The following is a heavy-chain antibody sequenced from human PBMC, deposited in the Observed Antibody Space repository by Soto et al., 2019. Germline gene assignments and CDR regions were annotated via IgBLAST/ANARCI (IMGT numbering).Heavy chain of an antibody. CDR1: GYTFTSYY. CDR2: INPSGGST. D-gene: IGHD6-13*01. V-gene: IGHV1-46*03. Sequence: ASVKVSCKASGYTFTSYYMHWVRQAPGQGLEWMGIINPSGGSTSYAQKFQGRVTMTRDTSTSTVYMELSSLRSEDTAVYYCARGGAAAGRGVDAFDIWGQGTMVTVSS. J-gene: IGHJ3*02. CDR3: ARGGAAAGRGVDAFDI.